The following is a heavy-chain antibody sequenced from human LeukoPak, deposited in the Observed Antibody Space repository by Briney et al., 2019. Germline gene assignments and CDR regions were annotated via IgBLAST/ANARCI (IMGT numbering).Heavy chain of an antibody. CDR1: GGTFSSYA. CDR3: AESPYYYDSSGYYIVVVY. V-gene: IGHV1-69*13. J-gene: IGHJ4*02. CDR2: IIPIFGTA. Sequence: GASVKVSCKASGGTFSSYAISWVRQAPGQGLEWMGGIIPIFGTANYAQKFQGRVTITADESTSTAYMELSSLRSEDTAVYYCAESPYYYDSSGYYIVVVYWGQGTLVTVSS. D-gene: IGHD3-22*01.